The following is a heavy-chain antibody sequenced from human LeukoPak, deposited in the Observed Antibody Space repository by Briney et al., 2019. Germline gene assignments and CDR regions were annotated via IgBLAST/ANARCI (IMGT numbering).Heavy chain of an antibody. CDR1: GGSISSYY. V-gene: IGHV4-59*01. J-gene: IGHJ4*02. D-gene: IGHD4-17*01. Sequence: PSETLSLTCTVSGGSISSYYWSWIRQPPGKGLEWIGYIYYSGSTSYNPSLKSRVTISVDTSKNQFSLKLSSVTAADTAVYYCARVFGRDYGDFRFDYWGQGTLVTVSS. CDR3: ARVFGRDYGDFRFDY. CDR2: IYYSGST.